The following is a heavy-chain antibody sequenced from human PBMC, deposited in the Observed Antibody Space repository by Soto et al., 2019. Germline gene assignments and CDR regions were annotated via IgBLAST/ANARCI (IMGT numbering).Heavy chain of an antibody. J-gene: IGHJ4*02. CDR2: INGSGGDT. V-gene: IGHV3-23*01. D-gene: IGHD2-15*01. Sequence: EVRLLESGGGLVQPGGSLRLSCAASGFTFSSDAMGWVRQAPRKGLEWVSGINGSGGDTSFADSVKGRFTISRDNSENTLYLHMNSLRVEDTARYFCAKEIVAAAYVETSLFDFWGQGTLVTVSS. CDR1: GFTFSSDA. CDR3: AKEIVAAAYVETSLFDF.